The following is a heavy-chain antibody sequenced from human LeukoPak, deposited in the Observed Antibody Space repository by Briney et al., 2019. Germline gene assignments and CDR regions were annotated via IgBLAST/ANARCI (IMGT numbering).Heavy chain of an antibody. CDR2: ISSSGRTI. V-gene: IGHV3-48*03. CDR1: GFTFSSYD. Sequence: GSLRLSCAASGFTFSSYDMNWVRQAPGKGLECVSYISSSGRTIYYADSVKARFTISRDNAKNSLYLQMNSLRAEDTAVYYCARGPSGYHNTGGQGTLVTVSS. J-gene: IGHJ4*02. CDR3: ARGPSGYHNT. D-gene: IGHD5-12*01.